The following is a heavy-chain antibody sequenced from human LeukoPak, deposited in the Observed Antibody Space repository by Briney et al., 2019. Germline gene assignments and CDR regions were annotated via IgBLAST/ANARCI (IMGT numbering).Heavy chain of an antibody. D-gene: IGHD3-3*01. V-gene: IGHV4-34*01. CDR3: ARGRATYDFWSGYLFDY. Sequence: PSETLSLTCAVYGGPFSGYYWNWIPQSPGKGLEWIGEINHSGNTNYNPSLKSRVTISVDTSKNQFSLKLSSVTAADTAVYYCARGRATYDFWSGYLFDYWGQGTLVTVSS. CDR2: INHSGNT. J-gene: IGHJ4*02. CDR1: GGPFSGYY.